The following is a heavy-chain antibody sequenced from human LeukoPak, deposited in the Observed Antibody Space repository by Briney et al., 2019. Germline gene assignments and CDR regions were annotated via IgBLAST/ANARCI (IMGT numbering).Heavy chain of an antibody. CDR1: GYSISSGYY. Sequence: SETLSLTCAVSGYSISSGYYWGWIRPPPGKGLEWIGIIYHSGSTYYNPSLKSRVTISVDTSKNQFSLKLSSVTAADTAVYYCARVEWATIHYGMDVWGKGTTVTVSS. D-gene: IGHD5-12*01. V-gene: IGHV4-38-2*01. CDR3: ARVEWATIHYGMDV. CDR2: IYHSGST. J-gene: IGHJ6*04.